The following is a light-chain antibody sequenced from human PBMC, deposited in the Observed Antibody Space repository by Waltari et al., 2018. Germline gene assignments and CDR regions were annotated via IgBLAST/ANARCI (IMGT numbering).Light chain of an antibody. V-gene: IGKV3-11*01. CDR2: DAS. Sequence: IVLTQSPATLSLSPGERATLSCRASQSVGTSLAWDQQKPGQAPRLLIYDASNRATGIPARFSGVGSGTDFTVTISSLEPEDFAVYYCQQRSNWPELTFGGGTKVQIK. CDR1: QSVGTS. J-gene: IGKJ4*01. CDR3: QQRSNWPELT.